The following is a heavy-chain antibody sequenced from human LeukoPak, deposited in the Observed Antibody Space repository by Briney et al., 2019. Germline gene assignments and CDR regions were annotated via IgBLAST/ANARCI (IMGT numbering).Heavy chain of an antibody. D-gene: IGHD6-13*01. CDR3: ACSSSWYGRDAFDI. J-gene: IGHJ3*02. V-gene: IGHV4-59*08. CDR2: IYYSGST. CDR1: GGSISSYY. Sequence: PSETLSLTCTVSGGSISSYYWSWIRQPPGKGLEWIGYIYYSGSTNYNPSLKSRVTISVDTSKNQFSLKLSSVTAADTAVYYCACSSSWYGRDAFDIWGQGTMVTVSS.